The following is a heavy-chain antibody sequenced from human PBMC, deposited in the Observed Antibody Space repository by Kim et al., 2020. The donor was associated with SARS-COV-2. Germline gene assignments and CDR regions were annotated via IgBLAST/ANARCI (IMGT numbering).Heavy chain of an antibody. D-gene: IGHD3-3*01. J-gene: IGHJ5*02. Sequence: DQKFPGRVTMTEDTSTDTAYMELSSLRSDDTAVYYCATTTIFGVANWFDPWGQGTLVTVSS. V-gene: IGHV1-24*01. CDR3: ATTTIFGVANWFDP.